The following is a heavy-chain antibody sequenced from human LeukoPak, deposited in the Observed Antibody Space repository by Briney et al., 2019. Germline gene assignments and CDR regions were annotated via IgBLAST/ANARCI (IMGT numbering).Heavy chain of an antibody. Sequence: TSVKVSCKASGFTFTSSAMQWVRQARGQRLEWIGWIVVGSGHTNYAQKFQERVTITRDMSTSTAYMELSSLRSEDTAVYYCAATVEGSGPYYGMDVWGQGTTVTVSS. V-gene: IGHV1-58*02. J-gene: IGHJ6*02. CDR2: IVVGSGHT. CDR1: GFTFTSSA. CDR3: AATVEGSGPYYGMDV. D-gene: IGHD3-10*01.